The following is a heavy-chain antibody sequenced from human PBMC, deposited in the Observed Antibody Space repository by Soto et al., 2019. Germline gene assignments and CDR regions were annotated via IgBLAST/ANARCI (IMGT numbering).Heavy chain of an antibody. CDR3: AREGLLYSSSWYIDY. D-gene: IGHD6-13*01. J-gene: IGHJ4*02. CDR2: ISGDGSSV. CDR1: GFTFSNYA. V-gene: IGHV3-23*01. Sequence: GGSLRLSCAASGFTFSNYAMSWVRQAPGEGLEWVSRISGDGSSVYYEDSVRSRFIISRDNSKNTLYLQMNSLRAEDTAVYYCAREGLLYSSSWYIDYWGQGTLVTVSS.